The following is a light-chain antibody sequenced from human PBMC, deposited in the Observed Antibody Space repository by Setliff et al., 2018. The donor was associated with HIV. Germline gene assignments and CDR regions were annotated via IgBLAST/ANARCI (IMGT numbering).Light chain of an antibody. Sequence: QSALTQPASVSGSPGQSITISCTGISSDVGGYYSVSWYQQHPGKAPKLMIYDVINRPSGVSNRFSGSRSGNTASLTISGLQAEDEGDYYCCSFGRGRTYVFGSGTKVTVL. V-gene: IGLV2-14*03. CDR3: CSFGRGRTYV. J-gene: IGLJ1*01. CDR2: DVI. CDR1: SSDVGGYYS.